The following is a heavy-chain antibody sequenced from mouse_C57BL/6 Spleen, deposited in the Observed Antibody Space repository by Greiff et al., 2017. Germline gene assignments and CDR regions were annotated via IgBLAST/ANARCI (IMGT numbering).Heavy chain of an antibody. CDR2: IYPRSGNT. D-gene: IGHD1-1*01. V-gene: IGHV1-81*01. J-gene: IGHJ1*03. Sequence: QVHVKQSGAELARPGASVKLSCKASGYTFTSYGISWVKQRTGQGLEWIGEIYPRSGNTYYNEKFKGKATLTADKSSSTAYMELRSLTSEDSAVYVCAYYGSSYWYFEVWGTGTTVTVSS. CDR3: AYYGSSYWYFEV. CDR1: GYTFTSYG.